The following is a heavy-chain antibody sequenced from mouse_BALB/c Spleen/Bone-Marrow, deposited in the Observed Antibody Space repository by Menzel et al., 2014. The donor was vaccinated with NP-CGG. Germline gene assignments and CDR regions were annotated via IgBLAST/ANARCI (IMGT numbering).Heavy chain of an antibody. V-gene: IGHV1-9*01. J-gene: IGHJ4*01. CDR3: ARKGSYGMDH. Sequence: LVESAAELMKLGAPMRISCKATGYTFNTYWIEGIKQRPGHGLEWIGEILTGIVSANFGGGLKGKASFTADTSSNTASMQLISLTSEDSAVYYCARKGSYGMDHWGQGTSVSVSS. CDR1: GYTFNTYW. CDR2: ILTGIVSA.